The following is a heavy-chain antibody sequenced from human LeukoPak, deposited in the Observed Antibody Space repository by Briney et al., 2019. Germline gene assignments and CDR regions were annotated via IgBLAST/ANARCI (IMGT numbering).Heavy chain of an antibody. V-gene: IGHV4-39*07. J-gene: IGHJ5*02. D-gene: IGHD3-3*01. CDR3: ARAYMLVRHDFWSGCRFDP. Sequence: SETLSLTCTVSGGSISSSSYYWGWIRQPPGKGLEWIGSIYYSGSTYYNPSLKSRVTISVDTSKNQFSLKLSSVTAADTAVYYCARAYMLVRHDFWSGCRFDPWGQGTLVTVSS. CDR2: IYYSGST. CDR1: GGSISSSSYY.